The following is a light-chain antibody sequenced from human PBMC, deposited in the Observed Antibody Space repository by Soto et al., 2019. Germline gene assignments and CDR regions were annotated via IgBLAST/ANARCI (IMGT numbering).Light chain of an antibody. CDR1: QGISDY. V-gene: IGKV1-27*01. Sequence: DIQMTQSPSSLSAFLGDRVTITWRASQGISDYLVWSQQKPGKVPKLLIYAASTLQSGVPPRFSGTGSGTDFPLTISSLQPEDVATYYCQNYYNAPFTFGPGTKVDIK. CDR2: AAS. J-gene: IGKJ3*01. CDR3: QNYYNAPFT.